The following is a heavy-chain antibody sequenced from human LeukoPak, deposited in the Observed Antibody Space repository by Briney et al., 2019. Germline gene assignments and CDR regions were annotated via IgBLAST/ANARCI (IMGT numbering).Heavy chain of an antibody. V-gene: IGHV3-30*02. CDR2: IRYDGSNK. Sequence: GGSLRLSCAASGFTFSSYGMHWVRQAPGKGLEWVAFIRYDGSNKYYADSVKGRFTISRDNAKNSLYLQMNSLRAEDTAVYYCARWGHYGSGSLYYHDIRNLLYYFDYWGQGTLVTVSS. CDR3: ARWGHYGSGSLYYHDIRNLLYYFDY. J-gene: IGHJ4*02. D-gene: IGHD3-10*01. CDR1: GFTFSSYG.